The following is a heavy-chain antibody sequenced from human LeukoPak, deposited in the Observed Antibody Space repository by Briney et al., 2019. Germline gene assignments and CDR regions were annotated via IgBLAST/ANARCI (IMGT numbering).Heavy chain of an antibody. D-gene: IGHD3-10*01. CDR1: AYTFTGYY. CDR2: INPKSGGT. Sequence: ASVKASCKVSAYTFTGYYMHWVRPPAGQGLEWMGWINPKSGGTNYAQKFHGRVTITSNTYINTAYMELSRLRSDDTAVYYCARGRRDYGMDVWGQGTTVTVSS. V-gene: IGHV1-2*02. CDR3: ARGRRDYGMDV. J-gene: IGHJ6*02.